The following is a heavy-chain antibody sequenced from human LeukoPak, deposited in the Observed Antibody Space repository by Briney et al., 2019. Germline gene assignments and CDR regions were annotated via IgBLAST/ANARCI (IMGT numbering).Heavy chain of an antibody. J-gene: IGHJ4*02. Sequence: PGGSLRLSCAASGFTFSSYSMNWVRQAPGKGLEWVSYISSSSSTIYYADSVKGRFTISRDNAKNSLYLQMNSLRAEDTAVYYCARDYYGSGSYFFYWGQGTLVTVSS. D-gene: IGHD3-10*01. CDR3: ARDYYGSGSYFFY. CDR2: ISSSSSTI. CDR1: GFTFSSYS. V-gene: IGHV3-48*01.